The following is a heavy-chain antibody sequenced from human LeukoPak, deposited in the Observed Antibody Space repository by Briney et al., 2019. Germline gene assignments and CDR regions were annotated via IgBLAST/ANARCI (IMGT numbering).Heavy chain of an antibody. CDR3: ARDLAAAGPLFDY. Sequence: SQTISLTCSIYGDSVSSNSAAWNWIRQSPSRGLEWLGRTYYRSKWYNDYAVSVKSRITINPDTSKNQFSLQLNAVTPEDTAVYYCARDLAAAGPLFDYWGQGTLVTVSS. D-gene: IGHD6-13*01. J-gene: IGHJ4*02. CDR2: TYYRSKWYN. V-gene: IGHV6-1*01. CDR1: GDSVSSNSAA.